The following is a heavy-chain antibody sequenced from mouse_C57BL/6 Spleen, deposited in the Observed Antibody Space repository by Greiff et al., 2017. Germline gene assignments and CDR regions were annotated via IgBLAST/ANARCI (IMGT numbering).Heavy chain of an antibody. CDR3: ARGRFPAMDY. V-gene: IGHV5-17*01. Sequence: EVKLVESGGGLVKPGGSLKLSCAASGFTFSDYGMHWVRQAPEKGLEWVAYISSGSSTIYYADTVKGRFTISRDNAKNTLFLQMTSLRSEDTAMYYCARGRFPAMDYWGQGTSVTVSS. CDR1: GFTFSDYG. CDR2: ISSGSSTI. J-gene: IGHJ4*01.